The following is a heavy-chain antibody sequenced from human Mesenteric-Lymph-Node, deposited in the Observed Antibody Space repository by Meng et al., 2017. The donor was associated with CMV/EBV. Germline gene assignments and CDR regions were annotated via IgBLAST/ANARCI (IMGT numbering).Heavy chain of an antibody. D-gene: IGHD5-12*01. CDR1: GLSLSNARMG. Sequence: SGPTLVKPPETLTLTCTVSGLSLSNARMGVSWIRQPPGMALEWLAHIFSKDEESYSTSLKSRLTISKDVSKSQVVLSMTNMDPVDTATYYCARIGDIVGRPFDYWGQGSLVTVSS. J-gene: IGHJ4*02. V-gene: IGHV2-26*01. CDR3: ARIGDIVGRPFDY. CDR2: IFSKDEE.